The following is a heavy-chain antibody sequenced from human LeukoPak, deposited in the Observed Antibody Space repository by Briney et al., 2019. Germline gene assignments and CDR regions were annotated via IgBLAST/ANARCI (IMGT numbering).Heavy chain of an antibody. J-gene: IGHJ5*02. CDR2: MNPNSGNT. CDR3: AIATQQHGGWFDH. Sequence: ASVKVSCKASGYTFTSYDINWVRQATGQGLEWMGWMNPNSGNTGYAQKFQGRVTMTRNTSISTAYMELSSLRSEDTAVYYCAIATQQHGGWFDHWGQGTLVTVSS. V-gene: IGHV1-8*01. D-gene: IGHD6-13*01. CDR1: GYTFTSYD.